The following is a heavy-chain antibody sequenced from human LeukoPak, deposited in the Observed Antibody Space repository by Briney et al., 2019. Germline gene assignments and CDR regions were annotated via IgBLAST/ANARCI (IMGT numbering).Heavy chain of an antibody. V-gene: IGHV3-7*01. CDR3: AELGITMIGGV. CDR2: IKQDGSEK. D-gene: IGHD3-10*02. CDR1: GFTFSTYW. Sequence: PGGSLRLSCAVSGFTFSTYWMSWVRQAPGKGLECVAGIKQDGSEKYYVDSVKGRFTISRDNAKNSLYLQMNSLRAEDTAVYYCAELGITMIGGVWGKGTTVTISS. J-gene: IGHJ6*04.